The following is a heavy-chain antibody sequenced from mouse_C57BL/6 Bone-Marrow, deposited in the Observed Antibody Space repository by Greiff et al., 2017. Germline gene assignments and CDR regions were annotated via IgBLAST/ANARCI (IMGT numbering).Heavy chain of an antibody. Sequence: EVKLMESGGGLVKPGGSLKLSCAASGFTFSSYAMSWVRQTPEKRLEWVATISDGGSYTYYPDNVKGRFTISRDNAKNNLYLQMSHLKSEDTAMYYCARFYAMDYWGQGTSGTVSS. J-gene: IGHJ4*01. V-gene: IGHV5-4*03. CDR1: GFTFSSYA. CDR2: ISDGGSYT. CDR3: ARFYAMDY.